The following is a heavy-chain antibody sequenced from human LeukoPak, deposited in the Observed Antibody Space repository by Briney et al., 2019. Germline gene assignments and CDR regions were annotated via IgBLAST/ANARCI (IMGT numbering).Heavy chain of an antibody. D-gene: IGHD6-19*01. Sequence: SETLSLTCTVSGGSIRSYYWNWIQQPPGKGLEWIGYIYDSGSTNYNPSLKSRVTLSVDMSKNQFSLKLSSVTAADTAVYYCARGYSSGWYRVDYWGQGTLVTVSS. CDR1: GGSIRSYY. CDR3: ARGYSSGWYRVDY. J-gene: IGHJ4*02. V-gene: IGHV4-59*01. CDR2: IYDSGST.